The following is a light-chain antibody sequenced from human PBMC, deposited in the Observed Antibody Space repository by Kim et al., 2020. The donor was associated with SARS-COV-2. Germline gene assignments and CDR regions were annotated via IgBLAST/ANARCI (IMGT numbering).Light chain of an antibody. Sequence: SVKLTCTLSSEYTTYAIAWHQQLPEKGPRYLMNVDSDGSHTRGDGIPDRFSGSSSGAERYLTISSLQPEDEADYYCLTWGPGIRVFGGGTKLTVL. CDR2: VDSDGSH. V-gene: IGLV4-69*01. CDR1: SEYTTYA. J-gene: IGLJ2*01. CDR3: LTWGPGIRV.